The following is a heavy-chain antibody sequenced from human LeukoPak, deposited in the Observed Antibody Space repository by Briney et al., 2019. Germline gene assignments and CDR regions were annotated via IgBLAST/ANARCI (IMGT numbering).Heavy chain of an antibody. Sequence: GGSLRLSCAASGFTFSSYAMRWVRQAPGKGLEWVSAISGSGGSTYYADSVKGRFTISRDNAKNSLYLQMNSLRAEDTAVYYYARSGRTSPRGWFDPWGQGTLVTVSS. V-gene: IGHV3-23*01. CDR3: ARSGRTSPRGWFDP. CDR1: GFTFSSYA. D-gene: IGHD2-2*01. J-gene: IGHJ5*02. CDR2: ISGSGGST.